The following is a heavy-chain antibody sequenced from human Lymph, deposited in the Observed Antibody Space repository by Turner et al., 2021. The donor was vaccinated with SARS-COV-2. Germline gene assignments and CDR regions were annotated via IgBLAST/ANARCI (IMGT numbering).Heavy chain of an antibody. CDR3: ARDTRGDYSYYYDGMDV. CDR2: INPNSGGT. Sequence: QVQLVQSGAEVKRPGASVTVSCKASGYLCTGYYMHWVRQAPGQGLDWMGWINPNSGGTNYAQKFQGRVTMTRDTSISTAYMEVSRLRSDDTAVYYCARDTRGDYSYYYDGMDVWGQGTTVTVSS. D-gene: IGHD4-17*01. J-gene: IGHJ6*02. V-gene: IGHV1-2*02. CDR1: GYLCTGYY.